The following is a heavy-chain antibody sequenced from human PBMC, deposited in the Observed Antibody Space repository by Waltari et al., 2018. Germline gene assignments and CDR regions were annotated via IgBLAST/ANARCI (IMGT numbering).Heavy chain of an antibody. J-gene: IGHJ4*02. CDR1: GGSISSGSYY. V-gene: IGHV4-61*09. CDR3: ARLPRSGWPFDY. D-gene: IGHD6-19*01. CDR2: IYTSGST. Sequence: QVQLQESGPGLVKPSQTLSLTCTVSGGSISSGSYYWSWIRQPAGKGLEWIGYIYTSGSTNYNPSLKSRVTISVDTSKNQFSLKLSSVTAADTAVYYCARLPRSGWPFDYWGQGTLVTVSS.